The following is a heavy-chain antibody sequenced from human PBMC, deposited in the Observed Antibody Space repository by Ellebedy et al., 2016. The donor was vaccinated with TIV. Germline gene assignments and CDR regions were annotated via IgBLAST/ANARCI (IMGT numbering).Heavy chain of an antibody. V-gene: IGHV3-23*01. D-gene: IGHD6-19*01. J-gene: IGHJ4*02. CDR1: GFTFTNYA. CDR3: ARRYTSGWAPFHY. CDR2: LTASGVST. Sequence: GGSLRLSCAASGFTFTNYAMNWVRQAPGKGLEWVSSLTASGVSTYYADSVKGRFTISRDNSKNTLHLRMNSLRGDDTAIYYCARRYTSGWAPFHYWGQGTLVTVSS.